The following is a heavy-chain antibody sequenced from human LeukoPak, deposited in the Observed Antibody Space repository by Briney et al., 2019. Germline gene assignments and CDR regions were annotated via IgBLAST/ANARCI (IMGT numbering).Heavy chain of an antibody. V-gene: IGHV3-9*01. Sequence: PGGSLRLSCAVSGFSFDDYAMHWVRQAPGKGLEWVSGISWNSGSIGYAESVKGRFTISRDNAKNTLYLQMNSLRAEDTAVYYCARRSAVAGTLDYWGQGTPVTVSS. CDR2: ISWNSGSI. CDR1: GFSFDDYA. CDR3: ARRSAVAGTLDY. D-gene: IGHD6-19*01. J-gene: IGHJ4*02.